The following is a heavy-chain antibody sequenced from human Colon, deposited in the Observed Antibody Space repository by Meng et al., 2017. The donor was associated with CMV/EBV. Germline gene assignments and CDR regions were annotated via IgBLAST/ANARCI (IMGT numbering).Heavy chain of an antibody. CDR1: GFTFSSYT. J-gene: IGHJ4*02. CDR2: ISTSGTNI. V-gene: IGHV3-21*01. CDR3: ARDMGFLGGTFDY. D-gene: IGHD1-26*01. Sequence: GGSLRLSCATSGFTFSSYTMHWVRQAPGKGLEWVSSISTSGTNIYYADSVKGRFTVSRDDARDSLYLQLNGLRAEDTALYYCARDMGFLGGTFDYWGQGTLVTVSS.